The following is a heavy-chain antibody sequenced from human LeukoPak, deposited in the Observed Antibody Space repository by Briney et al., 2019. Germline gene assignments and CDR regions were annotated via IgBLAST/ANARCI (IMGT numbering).Heavy chain of an antibody. CDR3: ARDPYYDFWSGYYGMDV. Sequence: PGGSLRLSCAASGFTFSSYAMSWVRQAPGKGLEWVSAISGSGGSTYYADSVKGRFTISRDNSKNTLYLQMNSLRAEDTAVYYCARDPYYDFWSGYYGMDVWGQGTTVTVSS. CDR1: GFTFSSYA. CDR2: ISGSGGST. J-gene: IGHJ6*02. V-gene: IGHV3-23*01. D-gene: IGHD3-3*01.